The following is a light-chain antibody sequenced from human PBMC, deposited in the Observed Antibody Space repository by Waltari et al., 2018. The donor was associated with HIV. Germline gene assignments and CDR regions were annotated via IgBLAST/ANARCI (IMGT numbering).Light chain of an antibody. Sequence: DIQMTQSPSSLSASVGDSVTITCQASQDISNYLNWYQQKPGKAPKVLIYDASNLKTGVPSRFSGSGSGTDFTFTISSLQPEDIATYYCQQYDNLPYTFGQGTKLEIK. J-gene: IGKJ2*01. V-gene: IGKV1-33*01. CDR1: QDISNY. CDR2: DAS. CDR3: QQYDNLPYT.